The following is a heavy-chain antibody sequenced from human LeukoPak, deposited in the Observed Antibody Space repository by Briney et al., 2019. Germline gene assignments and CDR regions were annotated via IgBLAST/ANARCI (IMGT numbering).Heavy chain of an antibody. D-gene: IGHD2-15*01. CDR3: AKDGTGYCSGGSCYPTDY. CDR2: ISYDGSNK. Sequence: PGGSLRLSCAASGFTFSSYGMHWVRQAPGKGLEWVAVISYDGSNKYYADSVKGRFTISRDNSKNTLYLQMNSLRAEDTAVYYCAKDGTGYCSGGSCYPTDYWGQGTLVTVSS. J-gene: IGHJ4*02. V-gene: IGHV3-30*18. CDR1: GFTFSSYG.